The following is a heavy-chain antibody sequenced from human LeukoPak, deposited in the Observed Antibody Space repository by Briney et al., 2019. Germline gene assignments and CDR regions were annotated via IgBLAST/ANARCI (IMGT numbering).Heavy chain of an antibody. V-gene: IGHV3-30*04. J-gene: IGHJ4*02. D-gene: IGHD6-19*01. CDR2: ISYDGSNK. Sequence: GGSLRLSCAASGFTFSSYAVHWVRQAPGKGLEWVAVISYDGSNKYYADSVKGRFTISRDNSKNTLYLQMNSLRAEDTAVYYCARDPYSSVWYEGFDYWGQGTLVTVSS. CDR1: GFTFSSYA. CDR3: ARDPYSSVWYEGFDY.